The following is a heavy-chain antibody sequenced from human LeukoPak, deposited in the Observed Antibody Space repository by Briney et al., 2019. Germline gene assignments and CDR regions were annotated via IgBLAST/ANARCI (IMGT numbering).Heavy chain of an antibody. CDR3: ARRSPNYYFDY. CDR1: GFTFSNYW. J-gene: IGHJ4*02. Sequence: EGSLRLSCAASGFTFSNYWMHWVRQSPGKGLVWVSRINSDGSSTSYADSVKGRFTISRDNAKNTLYLQMNSLRAEDTAVYYCARRSPNYYFDYWGQGTPVTVSS. CDR2: INSDGSST. V-gene: IGHV3-74*01.